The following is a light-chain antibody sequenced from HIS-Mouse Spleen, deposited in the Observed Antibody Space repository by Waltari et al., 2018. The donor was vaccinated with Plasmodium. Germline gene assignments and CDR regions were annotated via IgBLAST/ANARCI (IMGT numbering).Light chain of an antibody. J-gene: IGLJ2*01. V-gene: IGLV2-23*01. CDR1: SSDVGSYNL. CDR2: EGS. Sequence: QSALTQPASVSGSPGQSITISCTGTSSDVGSYNLVSWYQQHPGKAPKLMIYEGSKRPSGVSKRFSGSKSGNTACLTISGLQAEDEADYYCCSYAGSSTLVFGGGTKLTVL. CDR3: CSYAGSSTLV.